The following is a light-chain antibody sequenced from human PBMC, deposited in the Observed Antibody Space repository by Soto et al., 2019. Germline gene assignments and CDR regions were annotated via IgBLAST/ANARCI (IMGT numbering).Light chain of an antibody. V-gene: IGLV2-14*01. J-gene: IGLJ2*01. CDR1: SNDVGGYNY. CDR2: EVF. Sequence: QSAPTQPASVSGSPGQSITISCTGTSNDVGGYNYVSWYQHHPGKAPRLLIYEVFKRPSGVSNRFSGSKSGNTASLTISGPQAEDEAHYFCSSFPGTIPRFGGGTQLTVL. CDR3: SSFPGTIPR.